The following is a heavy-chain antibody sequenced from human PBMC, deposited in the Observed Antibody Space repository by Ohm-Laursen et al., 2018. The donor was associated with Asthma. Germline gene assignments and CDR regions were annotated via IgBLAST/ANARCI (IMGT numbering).Heavy chain of an antibody. V-gene: IGHV1-18*04. Sequence: SVKVSCKASGYTFTSYGISWVRQAPGQGLEWMGWISAYNGNTNYAQKLQGRVTMTTDTSTSTAYMELRSLRSDDTAVYYCARDRSTVVTPDGWYFDLWGRGTLVTVSS. D-gene: IGHD4-23*01. J-gene: IGHJ2*01. CDR2: ISAYNGNT. CDR3: ARDRSTVVTPDGWYFDL. CDR1: GYTFTSYG.